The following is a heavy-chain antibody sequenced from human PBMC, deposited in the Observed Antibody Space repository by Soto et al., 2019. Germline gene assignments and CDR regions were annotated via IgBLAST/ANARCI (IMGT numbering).Heavy chain of an antibody. CDR3: AKALWFGESSHYFDY. J-gene: IGHJ4*02. D-gene: IGHD3-10*01. V-gene: IGHV3-23*01. CDR1: GFGFDSYA. CDR2: IGSSGGAI. Sequence: EVQLLESGGGLVQVGGSLRLSCVGSGFGFDSYAMSWVRQAPGKGLEWVSGIGSSGGAIVYADSVRGRFTISRDNSRNVLYLQMNSLRAGDTAVYYCAKALWFGESSHYFDYWGQGTLVTVSS.